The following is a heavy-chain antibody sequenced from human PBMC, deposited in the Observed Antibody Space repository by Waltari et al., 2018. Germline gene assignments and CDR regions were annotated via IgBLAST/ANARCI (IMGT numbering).Heavy chain of an antibody. V-gene: IGHV4-39*01. J-gene: IGHJ4*02. CDR1: GGSISSSSYY. Sequence: QLQLQESGPGLVKPSETLSLTCTVSGGSISSSSYYWGWIRQPPGKGLEWIGSIYYSGSTYYNPSLKSRVTISVDTSKNQFSLKLSSVTAADTAVYYCARLEAAAAFFDYWGQGTLVTVSS. CDR3: ARLEAAAAFFDY. CDR2: IYYSGST. D-gene: IGHD6-13*01.